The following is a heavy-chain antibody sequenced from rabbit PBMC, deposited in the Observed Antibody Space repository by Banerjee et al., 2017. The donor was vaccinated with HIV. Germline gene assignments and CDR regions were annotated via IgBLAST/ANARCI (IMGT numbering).Heavy chain of an antibody. J-gene: IGHJ6*01. CDR2: IYTGSSGRT. V-gene: IGHV1S40*01. CDR3: ARKQGWNDYSRMDL. CDR1: GFSFSSGYD. Sequence: QSLEESGGDLVKPEGSLTLTCTASGFSFSSGYDMCWVRQAPGKGLEWIAAIYTGSSGRTYYANWAKGRFTISKTSSTTVTLQMTSLTAADTATYFCARKQGWNDYSRMDLWGQGTLVTVS. D-gene: IGHD2-1*01.